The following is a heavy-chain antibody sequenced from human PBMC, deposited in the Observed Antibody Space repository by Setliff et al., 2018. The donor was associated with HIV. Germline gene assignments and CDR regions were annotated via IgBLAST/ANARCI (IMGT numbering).Heavy chain of an antibody. D-gene: IGHD6-13*01. CDR3: ARGLTAPAAAGS. Sequence: SETLSLTCTVSGGSISNSRYYWSWIRQPPGKGLEWIGSIYYSGSTYYNPSLKSRVTISVDTSKNQFSLKVTSVTAADTAIYYCARGLTAPAAAGSWGQGMLVTVSS. V-gene: IGHV4-39*07. CDR1: GGSISNSRYY. J-gene: IGHJ5*02. CDR2: IYYSGST.